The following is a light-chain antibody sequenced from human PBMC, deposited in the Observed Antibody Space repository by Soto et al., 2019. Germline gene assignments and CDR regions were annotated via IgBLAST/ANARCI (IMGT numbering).Light chain of an antibody. Sequence: QSALTQPASVSGSPGQSITISCTGTSSDVGGYDYVSWYQQHPGRAPKLMIFEVSNRPSGISDRFSGSKSGNTASQTISGLQADDEADYYCSSFTSNSTQVLGGGTKVTVL. CDR2: EVS. CDR3: SSFTSNSTQV. V-gene: IGLV2-14*01. CDR1: SSDVGGYDY. J-gene: IGLJ3*02.